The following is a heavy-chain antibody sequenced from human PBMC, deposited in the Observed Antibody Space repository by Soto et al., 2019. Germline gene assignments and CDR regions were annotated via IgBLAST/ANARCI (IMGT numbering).Heavy chain of an antibody. CDR2: ISGSGGST. D-gene: IGHD3-16*02. Sequence: GGSLRLSCAASGFTFSSYAMSWVRQAPGKGLEWVSAISGSGGSTYYADSVKGRFTISRDNSKNTLYLQMNSLRAEDTAVYYCARDSMITFGGVIVPNNWFDPWGPGTLVTVSS. V-gene: IGHV3-23*01. CDR3: ARDSMITFGGVIVPNNWFDP. J-gene: IGHJ5*02. CDR1: GFTFSSYA.